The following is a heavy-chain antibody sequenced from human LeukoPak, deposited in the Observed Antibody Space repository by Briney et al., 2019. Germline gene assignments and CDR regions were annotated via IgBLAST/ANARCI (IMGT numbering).Heavy chain of an antibody. J-gene: IGHJ4*02. Sequence: RSGESLKISCKGSGYSFTSNWIAWVRQMPGKGLEWMGIIYPGDSDTRYSPSFQGQVTISADKSISTAYLQWSSLKASDTAMYYCARQISDYGEGYFDYWGQGTLVTVSS. CDR2: IYPGDSDT. CDR3: ARQISDYGEGYFDY. V-gene: IGHV5-51*01. D-gene: IGHD4-17*01. CDR1: GYSFTSNW.